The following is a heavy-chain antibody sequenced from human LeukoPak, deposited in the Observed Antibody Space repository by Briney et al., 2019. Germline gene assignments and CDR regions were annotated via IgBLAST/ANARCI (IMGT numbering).Heavy chain of an antibody. CDR3: AKASLLEGGEYPYYFDY. J-gene: IGHJ4*02. D-gene: IGHD3-10*01. V-gene: IGHV3-30*02. Sequence: GGSLRLSCAASGFTFSSYGMHWVRQAPGKGLEWVAFIRYDGSNKYYADSVKGRFTISRDNSKNTLYLQMNSLRAEDTAVYYCAKASLLEGGEYPYYFDYWGQGTLVTVSS. CDR2: IRYDGSNK. CDR1: GFTFSSYG.